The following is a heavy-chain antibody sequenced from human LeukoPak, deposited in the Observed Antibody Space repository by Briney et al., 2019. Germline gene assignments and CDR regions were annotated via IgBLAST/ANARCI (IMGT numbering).Heavy chain of an antibody. CDR3: AKDWLWFGEFPRGFDP. J-gene: IGHJ5*02. CDR2: ISGSGGST. CDR1: GFTFSSYG. D-gene: IGHD3-10*01. V-gene: IGHV3-23*01. Sequence: PGGSLRLSCAASGFTFSSYGMSWVRQAPGKGLEWVSAISGSGGSTYYADSVKGRFTISRDNSENTLYLQMNSLRAEDTAVYYCAKDWLWFGEFPRGFDPWGQGTLVTVSS.